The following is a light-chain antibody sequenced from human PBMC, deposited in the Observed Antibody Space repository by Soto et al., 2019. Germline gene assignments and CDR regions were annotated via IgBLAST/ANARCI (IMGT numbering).Light chain of an antibody. CDR3: QSYDSSLSGSV. CDR2: GNI. CDR1: GSNIGAGFD. V-gene: IGLV1-40*01. Sequence: QSVLTQPPSVSGAPGQRVTISCTGTGSNIGAGFDVHWYQQLPGTAPKLLMYGNINRPSGVPDRFSGSKSGTSASLAITGLQAEDEADYYCQSYDSSLSGSVFGGGTKLTVL. J-gene: IGLJ2*01.